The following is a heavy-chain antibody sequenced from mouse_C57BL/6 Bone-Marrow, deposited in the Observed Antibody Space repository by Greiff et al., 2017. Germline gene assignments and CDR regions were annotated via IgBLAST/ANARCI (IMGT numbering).Heavy chain of an antibody. Sequence: VQLQQSGTELVKPGASVKLSCKASGYTFTSYWMHWVKQRPGQGLEWIGNINPSNGGTNYNEKFKSKATLTVDKSSSTAYMQLSSLTSEDSAVYYCARGRLRRRTDFDYWGQGTTLTVSS. CDR1: GYTFTSYW. J-gene: IGHJ2*01. V-gene: IGHV1-53*01. CDR2: INPSNGGT. D-gene: IGHD2-4*01. CDR3: ARGRLRRRTDFDY.